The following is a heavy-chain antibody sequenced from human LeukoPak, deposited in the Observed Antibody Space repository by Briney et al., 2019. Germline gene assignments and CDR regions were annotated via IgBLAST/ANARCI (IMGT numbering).Heavy chain of an antibody. J-gene: IGHJ5*02. V-gene: IGHV3-9*01. D-gene: IGHD1-26*01. CDR1: GFTFDDYA. CDR2: ISWNSGSI. Sequence: GGSLRLSCAASGFTFDDYAMHWVRQAPGKGLEWVSGISWNSGSIGYADSVKGRFTISRDNAKNSLNLQMNSLRAEDTALYYCAKDTQWELLGGFDPWGQGTLVTVSS. CDR3: AKDTQWELLGGFDP.